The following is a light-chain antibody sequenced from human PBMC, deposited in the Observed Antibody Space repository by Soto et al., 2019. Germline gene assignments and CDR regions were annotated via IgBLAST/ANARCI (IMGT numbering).Light chain of an antibody. CDR1: QSVSSSY. Sequence: EIVLTQSPGTLSLSPGERATLSCRASQSVSSSYLHWYQQKPGQAPRLLIYGASTRATGIPDRFSGGGSGTDFSLTISRLEPEDFAVDYCQQDGSSSVTFGGGTKEEIK. V-gene: IGKV3-20*01. CDR3: QQDGSSSVT. CDR2: GAS. J-gene: IGKJ4*01.